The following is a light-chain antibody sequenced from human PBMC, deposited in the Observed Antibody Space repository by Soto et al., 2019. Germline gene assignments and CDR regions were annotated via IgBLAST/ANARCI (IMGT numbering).Light chain of an antibody. CDR3: FSDRGV. CDR1: SSDVGFYDL. J-gene: IGLJ2*01. CDR2: EVT. V-gene: IGLV2-23*02. Sequence: QSALTQPASVSGSPGQSITISCTGTSSDVGFYDLISWYQQHPGKAPKVIIFEVTKRPSGVSDRISGSKSGNTASLTISGVQADDEADSYCFSDRGVFGGGTKLTVL.